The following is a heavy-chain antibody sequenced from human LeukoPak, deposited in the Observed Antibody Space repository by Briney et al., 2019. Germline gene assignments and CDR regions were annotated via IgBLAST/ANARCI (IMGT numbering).Heavy chain of an antibody. V-gene: IGHV3-30*18. CDR2: ISYDGSNK. CDR3: AKSLYGSGSYLHYYYYYMDI. CDR1: GFTLSNHW. D-gene: IGHD3-10*01. Sequence: GGSLRLSCAASGFTLSNHWMIWVRQAPGKGLEWVAVISYDGSNKYYADSVKGRFTISRDNSKNTLYLQMNSLRAEDTAVYYCAKSLYGSGSYLHYYYYYMDIWGKGTTVTVSS. J-gene: IGHJ6*03.